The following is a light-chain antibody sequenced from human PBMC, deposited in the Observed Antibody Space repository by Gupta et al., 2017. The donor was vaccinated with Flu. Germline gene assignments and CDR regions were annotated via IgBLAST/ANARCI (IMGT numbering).Light chain of an antibody. Sequence: YVGDRVTITCRASRSVNIYLNWFQQKPGKAPKLLIFGASSLQSGVPSRFSGGGSGTDFTLTISGLQPEDSATYYCQQSYTTLGTFGPGTRVDIK. V-gene: IGKV1-39*01. CDR3: QQSYTTLGT. CDR1: RSVNIY. CDR2: GAS. J-gene: IGKJ3*01.